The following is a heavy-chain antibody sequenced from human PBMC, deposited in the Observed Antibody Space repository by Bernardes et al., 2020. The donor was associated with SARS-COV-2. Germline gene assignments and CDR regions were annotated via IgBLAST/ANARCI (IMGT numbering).Heavy chain of an antibody. CDR2: INPSGGST. Sequence: ASVKVSCKASGYTFTSYYMHWVRQAPGQGLEWMGIINPSGGSTSYAQKFQGRVTMTRDTSTSTVYMELSSLRSEDTAVYYCARDRSVRWLFNGRLNWFDPWGQGTLVTVSS. CDR3: ARDRSVRWLFNGRLNWFDP. J-gene: IGHJ5*02. D-gene: IGHD3-22*01. V-gene: IGHV1-46*01. CDR1: GYTFTSYY.